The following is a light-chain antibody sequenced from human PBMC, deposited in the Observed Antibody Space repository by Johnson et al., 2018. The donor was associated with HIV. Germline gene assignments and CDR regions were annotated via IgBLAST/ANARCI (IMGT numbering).Light chain of an antibody. CDR3: AAWDDSLNGYV. Sequence: QSVLKQPPSASGTPGQRVTISCSGSSSNIGSNTVNWYQQLPGTAPKLLIYRNNQRPSGVPDRFSGSKSGTSASLAISGLQAADEADYYCAAWDDSLNGYVFGTGTKVTVL. J-gene: IGLJ1*01. V-gene: IGLV1-44*01. CDR2: RNN. CDR1: SSNIGSNT.